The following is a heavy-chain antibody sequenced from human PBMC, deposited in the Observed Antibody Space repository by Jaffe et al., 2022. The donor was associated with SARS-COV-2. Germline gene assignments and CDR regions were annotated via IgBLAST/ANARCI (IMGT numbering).Heavy chain of an antibody. V-gene: IGHV1-3*01. D-gene: IGHD3-3*01. CDR2: INAGNGNT. Sequence: QVQLVQSGAEVKKPGASVKVSCKASGYTFTSYAMHWVRQAPGQRLEWMGWINAGNGNTKYSQKFQGRVTITRDTSASTAYMELSSLRSEDTAVYYCARGRDDFWSGYLEYFQHWGQGTLVTVSS. CDR1: GYTFTSYA. CDR3: ARGRDDFWSGYLEYFQH. J-gene: IGHJ1*01.